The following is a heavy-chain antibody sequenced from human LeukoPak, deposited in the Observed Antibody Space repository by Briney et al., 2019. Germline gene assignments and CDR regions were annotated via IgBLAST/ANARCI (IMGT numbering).Heavy chain of an antibody. CDR2: INPSGGST. D-gene: IGHD4-17*01. CDR3: ARGTGYGVPADYFDY. Sequence: ASVKVSCKASGYTFTSYYLHRVRQAPGHGLEWMGRINPSGGSTSYAQKFQGRVTMTRDTSASTVYMVLSSLRFDDTAVYFCARGTGYGVPADYFDYWGQGTLVTVSS. J-gene: IGHJ4*02. CDR1: GYTFTSYY. V-gene: IGHV1-46*01.